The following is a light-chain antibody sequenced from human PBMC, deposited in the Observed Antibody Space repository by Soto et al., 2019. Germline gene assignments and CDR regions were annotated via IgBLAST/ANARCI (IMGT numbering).Light chain of an antibody. CDR3: QQVKNYPRT. J-gene: IGKJ4*01. Sequence: DIPLTQSPSFLSASVGDRVTITCRPSQAVPNNMAWYQQKPGKPPKLLIYEESTLHSGVQSRFSGRKSGTPFTLTIDSLQPEDFATYYCQQVKNYPRTFGGGTKVEFK. CDR2: EES. V-gene: IGKV1-9*01. CDR1: QAVPNN.